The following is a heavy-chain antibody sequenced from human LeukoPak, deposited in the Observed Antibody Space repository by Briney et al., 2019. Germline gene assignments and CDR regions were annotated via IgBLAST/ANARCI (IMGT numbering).Heavy chain of an antibody. D-gene: IGHD5-12*01. CDR1: GYSFTSYW. CDR3: ARHLKGYRSSRGYSGYTEGGSYYYMDV. J-gene: IGHJ6*03. Sequence: GESLKISCKGSGYSFTSYWIGWVRQMPGKGLEWMGIIYPGDSDTRYSPSFQGQVTISADKSISTAYLQWSSLKASDTAMYYCARHLKGYRSSRGYSGYTEGGSYYYMDVWGKGTTVTVSS. CDR2: IYPGDSDT. V-gene: IGHV5-51*01.